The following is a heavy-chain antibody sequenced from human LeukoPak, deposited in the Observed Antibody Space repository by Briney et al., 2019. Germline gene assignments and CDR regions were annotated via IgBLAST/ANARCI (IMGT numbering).Heavy chain of an antibody. V-gene: IGHV3-21*04. CDR2: ISTSSSYI. J-gene: IGHJ4*02. Sequence: GGSLRLSCAASGFTFSSYNMNWVRQAPGKGLEWVSSISTSSSYIYYADSVKGRFTFSRDNFKNTLYLQMNSLRAEDTAVYYCAKGDYFDSWGQGTLVTVSS. CDR3: AKGDYFDS. CDR1: GFTFSSYN.